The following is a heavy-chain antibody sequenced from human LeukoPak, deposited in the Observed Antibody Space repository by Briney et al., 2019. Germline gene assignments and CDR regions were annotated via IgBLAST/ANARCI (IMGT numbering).Heavy chain of an antibody. J-gene: IGHJ5*02. CDR1: GFTVSDNY. D-gene: IGHD6-13*01. CDR2: ISGTNNYT. Sequence: GGSLRLSCAASGFTVSDNYISWVRQAPGKGLEWVSYISGTNNYTNYADSVKGRFTISRDNAKNSLYLQMNSLRAEDTALYYCARDEGSGIAVYYHWGQGTLVTVSS. CDR3: ARDEGSGIAVYYH. V-gene: IGHV3-11*06.